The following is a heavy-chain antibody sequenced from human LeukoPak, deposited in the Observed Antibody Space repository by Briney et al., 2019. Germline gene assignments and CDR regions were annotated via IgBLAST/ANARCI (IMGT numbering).Heavy chain of an antibody. Sequence: PSETLSLTCTVSGGSISSYYWSWIRQPPGKGLEWIGYIYYSGSTNYNPSLKSRVTISVDTSKNQFSLKLSSVTAADTAVYYCAKDRTVGASYWYFDLWGRGTLVTVSS. J-gene: IGHJ2*01. CDR3: AKDRTVGASYWYFDL. D-gene: IGHD1-26*01. CDR2: IYYSGST. CDR1: GGSISSYY. V-gene: IGHV4-59*01.